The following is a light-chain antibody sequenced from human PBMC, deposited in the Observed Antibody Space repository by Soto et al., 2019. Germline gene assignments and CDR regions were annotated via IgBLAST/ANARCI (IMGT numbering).Light chain of an antibody. J-gene: IGKJ1*01. CDR3: QHYSDSSWT. CDR1: QSISSW. V-gene: IGKV1-5*01. Sequence: DIQMTQSPSTLSASVGDRVTTTCRASQSISSWLAWYQQKPGKAPKLLIYDASSLESGVPSRFSGSGSGTEFTLTISSLQPDDFAAHYCQHYSDSSWTFGQGTKVDIK. CDR2: DAS.